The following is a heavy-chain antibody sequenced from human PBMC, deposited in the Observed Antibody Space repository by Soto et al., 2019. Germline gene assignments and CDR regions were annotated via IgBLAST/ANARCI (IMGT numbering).Heavy chain of an antibody. V-gene: IGHV3-30*03. D-gene: IGHD6-19*01. CDR2: ISYDGSNK. CDR3: VVSGWYYGFDI. J-gene: IGHJ3*02. Sequence: GVSLRLSFAASGFTFSSYGMHWVRQAPGKGLEWVAVISYDGSNKYYADSVKGRFTISRDNAKNSLFLQMNSLRADDTAVYFCVVSGWYYGFDIWGQGTMVTVSS. CDR1: GFTFSSYG.